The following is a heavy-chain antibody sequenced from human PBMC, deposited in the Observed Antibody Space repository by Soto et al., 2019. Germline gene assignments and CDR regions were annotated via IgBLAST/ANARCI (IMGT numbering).Heavy chain of an antibody. J-gene: IGHJ5*02. D-gene: IGHD6-6*01. CDR1: GGSISIGGYS. V-gene: IGHV4-30-2*01. CDR2: IYHSGST. CDR3: ARDFAAARQNRWVDP. Sequence: PSETLSLTCAVSGGSISIGGYSWSWIRQPPGKGLEWIGYIYHSGSTYYNPSLKSRVTISVDRSKNQFSLKLSSVTAADTAVYYCARDFAAARQNRWVDPWGQGTLVTVSS.